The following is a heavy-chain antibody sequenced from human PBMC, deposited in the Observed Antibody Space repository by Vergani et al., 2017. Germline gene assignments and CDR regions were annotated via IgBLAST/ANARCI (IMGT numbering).Heavy chain of an antibody. D-gene: IGHD3-10*01. J-gene: IGHJ5*02. Sequence: EVQLVESGGGSVQSGGSLRLSCVASGFSFNTYWMHWVRQVPGKGLMWVARIDEYGNRATYGDFETGRVTISRDTSKNTLHLQINNLRVEDTAVYYCARGNYYGSGTYVDPWGQGALVTVSS. CDR3: ARGNYYGSGTYVDP. CDR1: GFSFNTYW. CDR2: IDEYGNRA. V-gene: IGHV3-74*03.